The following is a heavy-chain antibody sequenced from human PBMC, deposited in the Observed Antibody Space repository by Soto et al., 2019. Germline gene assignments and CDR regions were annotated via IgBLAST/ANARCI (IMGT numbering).Heavy chain of an antibody. CDR1: GGTFSSYA. Sequence: SVKVSCKASGGTFSSYAISWVRQAPGQGLEWMGGIIPIFGTANYAQKFQGRVTITADESTSTAYMELSSLRSEDTAVYYCARDGYSGYGLGAFDYWGQGXLVTVYS. J-gene: IGHJ4*02. V-gene: IGHV1-69*13. CDR2: IIPIFGTA. D-gene: IGHD5-12*01. CDR3: ARDGYSGYGLGAFDY.